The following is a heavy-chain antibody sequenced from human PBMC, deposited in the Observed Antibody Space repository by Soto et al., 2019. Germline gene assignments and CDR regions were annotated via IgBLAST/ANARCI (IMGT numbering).Heavy chain of an antibody. CDR2: VSGNGANT. D-gene: IGHD4-17*01. CDR3: AKDFRGDGYVFDY. J-gene: IGHJ4*02. CDR1: GITFRSHA. Sequence: EVQLLESGGGLVQPGGSLRLSCAPSGITFRSHALSWVRQAPGKGLEWVSVVSGNGANTYYADSVKGRFTVSRDNSKNTLYLQMNSLRAEDTAIYYCAKDFRGDGYVFDYWGQGTLVTVSS. V-gene: IGHV3-23*01.